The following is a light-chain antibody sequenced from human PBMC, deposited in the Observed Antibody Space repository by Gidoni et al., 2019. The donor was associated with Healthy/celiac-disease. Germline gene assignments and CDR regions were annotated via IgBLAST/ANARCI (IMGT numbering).Light chain of an antibody. CDR2: GAS. CDR1: QSVSSN. Sequence: VMTQSPATPSVSPGERATLPCSASQSVSSNLAWYQQKPGQAPRLLIYGASTRATGIPARFSGSGSGTEFTLTISSLQSEDFAVYYCQQYNSWPRTFXXXTKVEIK. CDR3: QQYNSWPRT. V-gene: IGKV3-15*01. J-gene: IGKJ1*01.